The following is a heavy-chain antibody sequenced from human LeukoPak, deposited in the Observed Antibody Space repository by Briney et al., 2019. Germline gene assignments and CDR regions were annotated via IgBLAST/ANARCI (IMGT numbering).Heavy chain of an antibody. Sequence: GRSLRLSCAASGFTFNTYGMHWVRQAPGKGLEWVAVISYDGTNKHYADPVKGRFTISRDNSKNTLYLQMNSLRGEDTAVYYCAKDYLGASHTFDIWGQGTMVTVSS. D-gene: IGHD1-26*01. CDR1: GFTFNTYG. CDR3: AKDYLGASHTFDI. CDR2: ISYDGTNK. J-gene: IGHJ3*02. V-gene: IGHV3-30*18.